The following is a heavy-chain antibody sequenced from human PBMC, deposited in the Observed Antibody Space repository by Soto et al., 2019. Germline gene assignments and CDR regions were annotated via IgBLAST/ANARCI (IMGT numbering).Heavy chain of an antibody. V-gene: IGHV2-5*01. J-gene: IGHJ4*02. Sequence: SGPTLVKPTQTLTLTCTFSGFSLSTSGVGVGWIRQPPGKALEWLALIYWNDDKRYSPSLKSRLTITKDTSKNQVVLTMTNMDPVDTATYYCAHAGVINTGFDYWGQGTLVTVSS. CDR1: GFSLSTSGVG. CDR3: AHAGVINTGFDY. D-gene: IGHD3-16*02. CDR2: IYWNDDK.